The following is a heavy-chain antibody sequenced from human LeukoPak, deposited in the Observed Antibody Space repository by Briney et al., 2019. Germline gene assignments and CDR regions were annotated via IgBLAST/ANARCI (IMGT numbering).Heavy chain of an antibody. CDR1: GYTFTSYG. D-gene: IGHD2-2*01. J-gene: IGHJ6*03. Sequence: ASVKVSCKASGYTFTSYGISWVRQAPGQGLEWMGWIYPNSGGTNYAQKFQGRVTMTRDTSISTAYMELSRLRSDDTAVYYCARDVVVVPAAKGTMDVWGKGTTVTVSS. CDR3: ARDVVVVPAAKGTMDV. V-gene: IGHV1-2*02. CDR2: IYPNSGGT.